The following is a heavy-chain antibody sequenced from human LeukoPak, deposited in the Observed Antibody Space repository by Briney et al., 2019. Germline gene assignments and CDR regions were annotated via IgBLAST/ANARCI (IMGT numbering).Heavy chain of an antibody. CDR3: ARDFHRRLYDSSGYYPY. J-gene: IGHJ4*02. V-gene: IGHV3-30*04. D-gene: IGHD3-22*01. CDR1: GVTFSSYA. CDR2: ISFDGTDA. Sequence: GPSLRLSCAASGVTFSSYAIHWVRQAPGKGLEWVAVISFDGTDAFYADSVKGRFTISRDNAKNSLYLQMNSLRAEDTAVYYCARDFHRRLYDSSGYYPYWGQGTLVTVSS.